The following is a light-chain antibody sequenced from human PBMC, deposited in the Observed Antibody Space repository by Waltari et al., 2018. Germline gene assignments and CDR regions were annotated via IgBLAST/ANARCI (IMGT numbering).Light chain of an antibody. V-gene: IGLV4-69*01. CDR2: VNSDGSH. CDR3: QTGGHGTWV. Sequence: QLVLTQSPSASASLGTSVKPTCTLSSGHRSNVIAWLQQQPEKGPRYLMKVNSDGSHSKGDKIPDRFSGSSSGAEHFLTISSLQSEDEADYYCQTGGHGTWVFGGGTKLTVL. J-gene: IGLJ3*02. CDR1: SGHRSNV.